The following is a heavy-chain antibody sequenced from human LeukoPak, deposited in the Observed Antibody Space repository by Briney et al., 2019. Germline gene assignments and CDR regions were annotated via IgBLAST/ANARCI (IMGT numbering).Heavy chain of an antibody. Sequence: SETLSLTCTVSGGSISNKYWSWIRQPPGKGLEWIGYVYYSGSTNYNPSLKSRVTILVDTSKNQFSLKLSSVTAADTAVYFCARDWGVGGRPGYMDVWGKGTTVTVSS. CDR3: ARDWGVGGRPGYMDV. V-gene: IGHV4-59*01. D-gene: IGHD6-6*01. CDR2: VYYSGST. CDR1: GGSISNKY. J-gene: IGHJ6*03.